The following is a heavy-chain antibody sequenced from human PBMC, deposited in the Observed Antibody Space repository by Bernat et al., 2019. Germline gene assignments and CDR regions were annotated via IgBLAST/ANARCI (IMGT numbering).Heavy chain of an antibody. CDR1: GFTFSSYA. J-gene: IGHJ4*02. CDR2: ISYDGSNK. D-gene: IGHD3-10*01. Sequence: AASGFTFSSYAMHWVRQAPVKGLECVAVISYDGSNKYYADSVKGRFTISSDNSKNTLYLQMNSLRAEDTAVYYCARDITMVQGRFEDWGQGTL. CDR3: ARDITMVQGRFED. V-gene: IGHV3-30*01.